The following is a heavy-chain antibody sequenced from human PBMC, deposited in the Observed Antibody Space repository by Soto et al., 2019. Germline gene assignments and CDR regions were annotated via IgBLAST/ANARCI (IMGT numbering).Heavy chain of an antibody. CDR1: GGSINNYY. CDR3: ARMNYDISGYYFTH. D-gene: IGHD3-22*01. Sequence: PSETLSLTCTVSGGSINNYYWTWIRQPPGKGLEWIGYIHYSGSTNYNPSLKSRVSISVDRSKNQFYLQLTSVTAADTAMYYCARMNYDISGYYFTHWGPGTLVTVSS. V-gene: IGHV4-59*08. J-gene: IGHJ4*02. CDR2: IHYSGST.